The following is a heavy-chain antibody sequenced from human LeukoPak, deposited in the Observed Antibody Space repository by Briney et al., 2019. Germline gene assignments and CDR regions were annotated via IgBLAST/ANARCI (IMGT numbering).Heavy chain of an antibody. Sequence: RPSETLSLTCTVSGGSISSSSYYWGWIRQPPGKGLEWIGSIYYSGSTYYNPSLKSRVTISVDTSKNQFSLKLSSVTAADTAVYYCARYSGSYPDYWGQGTLVTVSS. V-gene: IGHV4-39*07. CDR1: GGSISSSSYY. CDR2: IYYSGST. D-gene: IGHD1-26*01. J-gene: IGHJ4*02. CDR3: ARYSGSYPDY.